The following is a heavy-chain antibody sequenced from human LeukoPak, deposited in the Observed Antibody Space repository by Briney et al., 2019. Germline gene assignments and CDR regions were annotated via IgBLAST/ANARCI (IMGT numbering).Heavy chain of an antibody. CDR1: GFTFSSYG. CDR3: AIDPNWGTHS. J-gene: IGHJ4*02. V-gene: IGHV3-30*03. Sequence: GGSLRLSCAASGFTFSSYGMHWVRQAPGKGLEWVAVISYDGSNKYYADSVKGRFTISRDNSKNALYLQMNSLRVEDTAVYYCAIDPNWGTHSWGQGVLVTVSS. D-gene: IGHD7-27*01. CDR2: ISYDGSNK.